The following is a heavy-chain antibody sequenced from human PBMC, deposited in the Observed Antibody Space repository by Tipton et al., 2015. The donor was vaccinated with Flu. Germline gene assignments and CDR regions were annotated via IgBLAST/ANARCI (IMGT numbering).Heavy chain of an antibody. CDR1: GGSIGSGGDY. J-gene: IGHJ5*02. Sequence: LSLTCTVSGGSIGSGGDYWGWIRQPPGKGLEWIGNIHRSGNTYHNPSLKSRATISVDSSKNQFSLRLSSVTAADTAVYYCARRDYSNYVSEPKNWFDPWGQGTLVTVSS. CDR3: ARRDYSNYVSEPKNWFDP. CDR2: IHRSGNT. D-gene: IGHD4-11*01. V-gene: IGHV4-39*07.